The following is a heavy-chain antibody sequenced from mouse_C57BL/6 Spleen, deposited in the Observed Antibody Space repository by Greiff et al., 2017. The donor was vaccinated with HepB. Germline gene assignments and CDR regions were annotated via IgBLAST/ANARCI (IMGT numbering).Heavy chain of an antibody. CDR2: ISGGGGNT. V-gene: IGHV5-9*04. Sequence: EVKVEESGGGLVKPGGSLKLSCAASGFTFSSYTMSWVRQTPEKRLEWVATISGGGGNTYYPDSVKGRFTLSRDNAKNTLYLQMSSLRSEDTAVYYCARQRDSYDDYWYFDDWGTGTTVTVSS. CDR1: GFTFSSYT. J-gene: IGHJ1*03. CDR3: ARQRDSYDDYWYFDD. D-gene: IGHD2-12*01.